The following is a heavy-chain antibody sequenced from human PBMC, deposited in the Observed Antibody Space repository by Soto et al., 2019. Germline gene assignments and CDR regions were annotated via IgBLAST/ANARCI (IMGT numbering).Heavy chain of an antibody. CDR1: GGTFSSYA. CDR2: IIPIFGTA. Sequence: SVKVSCKASGGTFSSYAISWVRQAPGQGLEWMGGIIPIFGTANYAQKFQGRVSITADESTSTAYMELSSLRSEDTAVYYCARDTGISSDWFDPWGQGTLVTVSS. V-gene: IGHV1-69*13. J-gene: IGHJ5*02. CDR3: ARDTGISSDWFDP. D-gene: IGHD2-15*01.